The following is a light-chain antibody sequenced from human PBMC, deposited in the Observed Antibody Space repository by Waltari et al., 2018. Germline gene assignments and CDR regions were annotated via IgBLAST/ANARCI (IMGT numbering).Light chain of an antibody. J-gene: IGLJ2*01. Sequence: QFVLTQPPSVSGAPGQRVTISCTGSSSNIGAYYDVHWYQQFPGTAPKLLIYANMNRPSGVPDRFSASRSGTSASLAITGLQAEDEADYYCQSYDSSLSGSVFGGGTKLTVL. CDR3: QSYDSSLSGSV. CDR2: ANM. V-gene: IGLV1-40*01. CDR1: SSNIGAYYD.